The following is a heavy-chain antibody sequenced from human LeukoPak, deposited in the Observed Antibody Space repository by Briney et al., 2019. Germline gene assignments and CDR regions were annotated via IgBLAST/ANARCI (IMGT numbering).Heavy chain of an antibody. CDR2: IYYSGST. D-gene: IGHD3-9*01. V-gene: IGHV4-39*01. Sequence: SETLSLTCTVSGGSISSSSYYWGWIRQPPGKGLEWIGSIYYSGSTYYNPSLKSRVTISVDTSKNQFSLKLSSVTAADTAVYYCARVNSLLPGAQDAFDIWGQGTMVTVSS. CDR3: ARVNSLLPGAQDAFDI. CDR1: GGSISSSSYY. J-gene: IGHJ3*02.